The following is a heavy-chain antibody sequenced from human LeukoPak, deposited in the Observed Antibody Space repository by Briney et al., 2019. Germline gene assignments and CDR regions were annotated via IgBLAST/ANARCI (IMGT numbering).Heavy chain of an antibody. V-gene: IGHV4-61*01. D-gene: IGHD3-16*01. J-gene: IGHJ3*02. CDR3: ARTYVANSFDI. CDR1: GGSISSSSYY. CDR2: IYYSGNT. Sequence: SETLSLTCTVSGGSISSSSYYWSWIRQPPGKGLEWIGYIYYSGNTIYNPSLKSRVTFSVDTSKNQFSLKLRSVTAADTAVYYCARTYVANSFDIWGQGTMVTVSS.